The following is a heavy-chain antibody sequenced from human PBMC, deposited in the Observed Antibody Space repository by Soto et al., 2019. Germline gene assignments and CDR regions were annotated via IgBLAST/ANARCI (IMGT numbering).Heavy chain of an antibody. CDR1: GGSISSHF. Sequence: SETLSLTCTISGGSISSHFWTWIRQSPGKGLEWIGYIYQSGTTNYNPSLKSRLTISIEKSKNQFSLKLSSVTAADTAVYYCARASNKRGYSYGPDYWGQGTLVTVSS. CDR2: IYQSGTT. D-gene: IGHD5-18*01. J-gene: IGHJ4*02. CDR3: ARASNKRGYSYGPDY. V-gene: IGHV4-59*11.